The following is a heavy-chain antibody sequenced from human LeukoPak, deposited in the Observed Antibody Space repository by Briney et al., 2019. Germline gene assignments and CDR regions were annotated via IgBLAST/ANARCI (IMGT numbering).Heavy chain of an antibody. CDR3: AKSRDVVVVPGALDA. V-gene: IGHV3-7*03. CDR2: INYNGGAF. J-gene: IGHJ4*02. Sequence: QSGGSLRLSCAASGFTFSSYWMSWVRQAPGKGLEWVSAINYNGGAFDYVDSVKGRFIISRDNAKNSLYLQMNSLRPEDTAFYYCAKSRDVVVVPGALDAWGQGTLVTVSS. CDR1: GFTFSSYW. D-gene: IGHD2-2*01.